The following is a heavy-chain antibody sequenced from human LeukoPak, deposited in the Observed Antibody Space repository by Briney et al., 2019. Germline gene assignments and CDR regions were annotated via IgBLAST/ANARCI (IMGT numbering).Heavy chain of an antibody. CDR2: IYTSGST. J-gene: IGHJ4*02. D-gene: IGHD3-22*01. CDR3: ARSSHYYDTSGYYLFDY. V-gene: IGHV4-4*07. CDR1: GGSISSYY. Sequence: SETLSLTCTVSGGSISSYYWSWIRQPAGKGLEWIGRIYTSGSTNYNPSLKSRVTMSVDTSKNQFSLKLSSVTAADTAVYYCARSSHYYDTSGYYLFDYWGQGTLVTVSS.